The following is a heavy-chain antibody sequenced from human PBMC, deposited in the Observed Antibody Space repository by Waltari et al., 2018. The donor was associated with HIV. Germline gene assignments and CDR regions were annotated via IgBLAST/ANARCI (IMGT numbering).Heavy chain of an antibody. D-gene: IGHD3-16*01. V-gene: IGHV4-61*02. CDR2: IYTSGST. Sequence: QVQLQESGPGLVKPSQTLSLTCTVSGGSIRSGSYYWSWIRQPAGKGLEWIGRIYTSGSTNYNPSLKSRVTISVDTSKNQFSLKLSSVTAADTAVYYCARVPITGRWWFDPWGQGTLVTVSS. CDR3: ARVPITGRWWFDP. CDR1: GGSIRSGSYY. J-gene: IGHJ5*02.